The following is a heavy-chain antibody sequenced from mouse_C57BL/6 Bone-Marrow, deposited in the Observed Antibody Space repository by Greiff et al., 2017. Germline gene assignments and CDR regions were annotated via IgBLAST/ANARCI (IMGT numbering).Heavy chain of an antibody. Sequence: EVKLMESGGGLVQSGRSLRLSCATSGFTFSDFYMEWVRQAPGKGLEWIAASRNKANDYTTEYSASVKGRFIVSRDTSQSILYLQMNALRAEDTAIYYCARDLSWGQGTLVTVSA. V-gene: IGHV7-1*01. CDR3: ARDLS. CDR2: SRNKANDYTT. CDR1: GFTFSDFY. J-gene: IGHJ3*01.